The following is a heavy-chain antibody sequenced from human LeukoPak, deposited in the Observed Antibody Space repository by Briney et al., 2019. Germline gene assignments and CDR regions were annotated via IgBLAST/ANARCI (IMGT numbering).Heavy chain of an antibody. CDR3: ARDWGPRQDYGGNPNWFDP. V-gene: IGHV1-18*01. CDR2: ISAYNGNT. Sequence: ASVKVSCKASGYTFTSYGISWVRQAPGQGLEWMGWISAYNGNTNYAQKLQGRVTMTTDTSTSTAYMELRSLRSDDTAVYYCARDWGPRQDYGGNPNWFDPWGQGTLVTVSS. J-gene: IGHJ5*02. CDR1: GYTFTSYG. D-gene: IGHD4-23*01.